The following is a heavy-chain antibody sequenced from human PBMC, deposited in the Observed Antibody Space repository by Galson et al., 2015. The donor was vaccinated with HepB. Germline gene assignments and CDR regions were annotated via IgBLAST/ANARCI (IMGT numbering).Heavy chain of an antibody. Sequence: SVKVSCKASNYSFTVYGVNWVRQAPGQGLEWMEWITTHSGETKSAQKFQGRVTMTTDASTRTAYMELGSLTSDDTAVYFCARADTDMGGYYGMDVWGQGTTVIVSS. CDR2: ITTHSGET. CDR1: NYSFTVYG. D-gene: IGHD5-18*01. V-gene: IGHV1-18*01. CDR3: ARADTDMGGYYGMDV. J-gene: IGHJ6*02.